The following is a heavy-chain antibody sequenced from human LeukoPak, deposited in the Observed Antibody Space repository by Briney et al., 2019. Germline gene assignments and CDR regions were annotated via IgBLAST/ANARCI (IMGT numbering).Heavy chain of an antibody. CDR1: GYTFNSYG. CDR3: ALGVTMVRGVIITPGLYYYYYMDV. V-gene: IGHV1-18*01. Sequence: ASAKVSCKASGYTFNSYGISWVRQAPGQGLEWMGWISAYNGHTNYAQKFQGRVTITADESTSTAYMELSSLRSEDTAVYYCALGVTMVRGVIITPGLYYYYYMDVWGKGTTVTISS. CDR2: ISAYNGHT. D-gene: IGHD3-10*01. J-gene: IGHJ6*03.